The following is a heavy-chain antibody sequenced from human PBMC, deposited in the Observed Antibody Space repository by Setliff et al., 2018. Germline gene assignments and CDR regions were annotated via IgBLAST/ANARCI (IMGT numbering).Heavy chain of an antibody. CDR1: VTRGSFSGYY. Sequence: KPSETLSLTCGVFVTRGSFSGYYWSWIRQPPGKGLEWIGEISPGGSTIYNPSLRSRVTMSVDTSKNRFSLNLTSVTAADTAVYYCATSGFCSAGSCYSFDDWGQGALVTVSS. J-gene: IGHJ4*02. V-gene: IGHV4-34*01. CDR2: ISPGGST. CDR3: ATSGFCSAGSCYSFDD. D-gene: IGHD2-15*01.